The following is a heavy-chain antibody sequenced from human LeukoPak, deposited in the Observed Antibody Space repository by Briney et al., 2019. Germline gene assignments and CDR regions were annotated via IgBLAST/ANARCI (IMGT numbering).Heavy chain of an antibody. V-gene: IGHV3-66*01. CDR1: GFTVSSNY. J-gene: IGHJ6*02. CDR2: IYSGGST. Sequence: GGSLRLSCAASGFTVSSNYMSWVRQAPGKGLEWVSVIYSGGSTYYADSVKGRFTISRDNSKNTLYLQMNSLRAEDTAVYYCARSGSSEYCSGGSCYYYYYGMDVWGQGTTVTVSS. CDR3: ARSGSSEYCSGGSCYYYYYGMDV. D-gene: IGHD2-15*01.